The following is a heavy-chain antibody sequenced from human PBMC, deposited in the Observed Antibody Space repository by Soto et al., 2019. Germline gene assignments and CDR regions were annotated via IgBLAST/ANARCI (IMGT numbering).Heavy chain of an antibody. J-gene: IGHJ4*02. Sequence: QVQLVQSGAEVKKPGSSVKVSCKASGGTFSSYAISWVRQAPGQGLEWMGGIIPIFGTANYAQKFQGRVTITAEESTSTAYKELRSLGSEDTAVYYCARWSPVDTAMVRGPAFDYWGQGTLVTVS. D-gene: IGHD5-18*01. CDR2: IIPIFGTA. V-gene: IGHV1-69*12. CDR1: GGTFSSYA. CDR3: ARWSPVDTAMVRGPAFDY.